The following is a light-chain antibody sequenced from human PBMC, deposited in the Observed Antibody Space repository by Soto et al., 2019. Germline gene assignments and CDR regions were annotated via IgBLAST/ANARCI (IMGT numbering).Light chain of an antibody. Sequence: DILMTQSPSSLSASIGDRVTISCRTSQTVSTYLNWYQHKPGRGPTLLMYAASSLQSGVPSRFSGSGSGTDFTLTIGSLQPEDFTTYYSQQPSSSPWKFGQGTKVDIK. CDR3: QQPSSSPWK. CDR1: QTVSTY. CDR2: AAS. V-gene: IGKV1-39*01. J-gene: IGKJ1*01.